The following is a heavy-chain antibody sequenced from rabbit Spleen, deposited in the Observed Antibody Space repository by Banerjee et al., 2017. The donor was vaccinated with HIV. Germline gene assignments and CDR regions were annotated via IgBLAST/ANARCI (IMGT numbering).Heavy chain of an antibody. CDR3: ARDLVGVIGWNFNL. Sequence: QEQLVESGGGLVQPEGSLTLTCKASGFDFSSDAMCWFRQAPGKGLEWIACINTATGKAVYASWAKGRFTISKTSSNTVTLQMTSLTAADTATCFCARDLVGVIGWNFNLWGQGTLVTVS. D-gene: IGHD1-1*01. V-gene: IGHV1S45*01. CDR2: INTATGKA. J-gene: IGHJ4*01. CDR1: GFDFSSDA.